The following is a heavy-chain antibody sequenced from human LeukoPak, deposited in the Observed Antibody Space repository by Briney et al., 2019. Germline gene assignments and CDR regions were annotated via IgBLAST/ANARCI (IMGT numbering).Heavy chain of an antibody. J-gene: IGHJ4*02. D-gene: IGHD6-19*01. V-gene: IGHV3-11*05. CDR1: GFTFSGYY. CDR3: ARDRGAVAATWFDY. CDR2: IGSSSTYT. Sequence: SGGSLRLSCAASGFTFSGYYMSWVRQAPGKGLEWVSCIGSSSTYTNYADSVKGRFTISRDNAKNSLYLQMHRLRAEDTAVYYCARDRGAVAATWFDYWGQGTLVTVSS.